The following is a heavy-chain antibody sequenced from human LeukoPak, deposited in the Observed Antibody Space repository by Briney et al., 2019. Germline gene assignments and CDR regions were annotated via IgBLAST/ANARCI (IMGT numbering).Heavy chain of an antibody. CDR3: ARGPTNSQAFDY. Sequence: GGSLRLSCAASGFTFSSSWMTWVRQAPGKGLEWVASIREDGSEKTSVDSVKGRFTISRDNAKNSLYLQMDSLRAEDTAVYYCARGPTNSQAFDYWGQGTLVSVSS. D-gene: IGHD2/OR15-2a*01. J-gene: IGHJ4*02. V-gene: IGHV3-7*01. CDR1: GFTFSSSW. CDR2: IREDGSEK.